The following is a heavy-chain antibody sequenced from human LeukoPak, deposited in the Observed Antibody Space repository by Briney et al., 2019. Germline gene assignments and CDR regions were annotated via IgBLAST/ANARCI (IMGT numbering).Heavy chain of an antibody. Sequence: GGSLRLSCAASGFTSDDYAMHWVRQAPGKGLEWVSGIRWNSGNIGYADSVKGRFTISRDNAKNSLYLQMNSLRAEDTAFYYCAKDIRDYGDYESGFDYWGRGTLVTVSS. J-gene: IGHJ4*02. V-gene: IGHV3-9*02. CDR1: GFTSDDYA. CDR2: IRWNSGNI. CDR3: AKDIRDYGDYESGFDY. D-gene: IGHD4-17*01.